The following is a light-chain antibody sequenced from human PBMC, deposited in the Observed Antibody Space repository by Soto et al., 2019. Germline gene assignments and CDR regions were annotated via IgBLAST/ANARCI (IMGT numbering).Light chain of an antibody. CDR3: QQRTNWPLT. CDR1: QRVAKF. Sequence: EIVLTQSPDTLSLSPGESATLSCRASQRVAKFLAWYQQRGGQAPRLLIFDASTRATGVPGRFNDSGSGTAFTLTISDLQPEDSAIYFCQQRTNWPLTFGGGTKVEVK. CDR2: DAS. J-gene: IGKJ4*01. V-gene: IGKV3-11*01.